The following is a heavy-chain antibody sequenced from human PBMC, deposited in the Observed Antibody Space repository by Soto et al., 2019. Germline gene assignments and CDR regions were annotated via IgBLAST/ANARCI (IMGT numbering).Heavy chain of an antibody. CDR3: ARDWGYSSGWFNWFDP. CDR1: GGTFSSYA. D-gene: IGHD6-19*01. Sequence: ASVKVSCKASGGTFSSYAISWVRQAPGQGLEWMGGIIPIFGTANYAQKFQGRVTITADESTSTAYMELSSLRSEDTAMYYCARDWGYSSGWFNWFDPWGQGTLVTVSS. J-gene: IGHJ5*02. CDR2: IIPIFGTA. V-gene: IGHV1-69*13.